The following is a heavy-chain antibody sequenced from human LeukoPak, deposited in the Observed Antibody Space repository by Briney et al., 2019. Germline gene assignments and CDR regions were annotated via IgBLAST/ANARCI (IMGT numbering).Heavy chain of an antibody. CDR2: IYYSGGT. CDR3: ARRSGSYLGAFDI. CDR1: GGSISSSNYY. D-gene: IGHD1-26*01. Sequence: SETLSLTCTVSGGSISSSNYYWGWIRQPPGKGLEWIGSIYYSGGTYYNLSLKSRVTISVDTSKNQFSLKLSSVTAADTAVYYCARRSGSYLGAFDIWGQGTMVTVSS. J-gene: IGHJ3*02. V-gene: IGHV4-39*01.